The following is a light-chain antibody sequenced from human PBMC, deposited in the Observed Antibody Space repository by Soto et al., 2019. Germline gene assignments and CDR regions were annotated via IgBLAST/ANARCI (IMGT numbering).Light chain of an antibody. CDR1: QSLSNNF. CDR2: GAS. J-gene: IGKJ4*02. CDR3: QQYATSPLT. Sequence: DIVLTQSPGTLSLSPGDRAALSCGASQSLSNNFLAWYQQKPGQAPRLLISGASNRATGIPDRFSGSGSGADFTLSISGVEPEDFAVYYCQQYATSPLTFGGGTKVEIK. V-gene: IGKV3-20*01.